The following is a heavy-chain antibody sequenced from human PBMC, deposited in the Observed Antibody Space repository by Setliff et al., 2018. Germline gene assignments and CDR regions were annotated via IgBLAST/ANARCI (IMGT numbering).Heavy chain of an antibody. CDR1: GGSISSGSYY. J-gene: IGHJ4*02. V-gene: IGHV4-61*09. CDR2: IYTSGST. D-gene: IGHD3-10*01. CDR3: ARDPGWFGELSSHFDY. Sequence: PSETLSLTCTVSGGSISSGSYYWSWIRQPAGKGLEWIGHIYTSGSTNYNPSLTSRVTISVDTSKNQFSLKLSSVTAADTAVYYCARDPGWFGELSSHFDYWGQGTLVTVSS.